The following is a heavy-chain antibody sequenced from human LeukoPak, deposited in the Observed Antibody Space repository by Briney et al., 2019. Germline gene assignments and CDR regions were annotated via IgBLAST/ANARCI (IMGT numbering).Heavy chain of an antibody. CDR2: IWYDGSNQ. CDR1: GFSFSTYG. CDR3: VRDRSSWYDP. J-gene: IGHJ5*02. D-gene: IGHD2-2*01. Sequence: GGSLRLSCAASGFSFSTYGMHWVRQAPGKGLEWVAVIWYDGSNQYYADSVKGRFTIFRDNSKNTMDLQMNSLRAEDTAVYFCVRDRSSWYDPWGQGTLVTVSS. V-gene: IGHV3-33*01.